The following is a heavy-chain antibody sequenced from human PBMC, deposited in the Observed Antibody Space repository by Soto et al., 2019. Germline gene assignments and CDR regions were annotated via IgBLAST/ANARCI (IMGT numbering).Heavy chain of an antibody. CDR2: IYYSGST. J-gene: IGHJ6*02. Sequence: QLQLQESGPGLVKPSETLSLTCTVSGGSISSSSYYWGWIRQPPGKGLEWIGSIYYSGSTYYNPSLMSRVTISVDTSKNQFSLKLSSVTAADTAVYYCRVWDGDASFYYYYGMDVWGQGTTVNVSS. D-gene: IGHD4-17*01. CDR3: RVWDGDASFYYYYGMDV. CDR1: GGSISSSSYY. V-gene: IGHV4-39*01.